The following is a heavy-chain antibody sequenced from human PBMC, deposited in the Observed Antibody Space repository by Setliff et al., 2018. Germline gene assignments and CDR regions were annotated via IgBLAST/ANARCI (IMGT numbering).Heavy chain of an antibody. Sequence: LRLSCAASGFTFSRYEMNWVRQAPGKGLKWVSYISSSGSTIYYADSVKGRFTISRDNAKNSLYLQMNSLRAEDTAVYYCARIDLGGSGYPDYWGQGTLVTVSS. CDR3: ARIDLGGSGYPDY. CDR2: ISSSGSTI. J-gene: IGHJ4*02. V-gene: IGHV3-48*03. D-gene: IGHD3-3*01. CDR1: GFTFSRYE.